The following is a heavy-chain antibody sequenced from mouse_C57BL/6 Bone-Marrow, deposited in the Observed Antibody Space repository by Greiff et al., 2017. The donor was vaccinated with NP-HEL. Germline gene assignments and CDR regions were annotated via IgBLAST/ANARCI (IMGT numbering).Heavy chain of an antibody. Sequence: VQLQESGPGLVQPSQCLSITCTVSGFSLTSYGVHWVRQSPGKGLEWLGVIWSGGSADYNAAFITRLSISKDNSKSQVFFKMNSLQADDTAIYYCASLLYYGSSLCDYWGQGTTLTVSS. CDR1: GFSLTSYG. D-gene: IGHD1-1*01. CDR3: ASLLYYGSSLCDY. J-gene: IGHJ2*01. V-gene: IGHV2-2*01. CDR2: IWSGGSA.